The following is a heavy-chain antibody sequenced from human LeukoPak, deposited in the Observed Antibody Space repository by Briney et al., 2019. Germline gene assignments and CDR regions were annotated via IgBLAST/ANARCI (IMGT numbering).Heavy chain of an antibody. CDR2: ISSRSYT. CDR1: GFSFSVYS. J-gene: IGHJ4*02. CDR3: ASYGGFTSATLVDLL. D-gene: IGHD4-23*01. Sequence: PGGSLRLSCAASGFSFSVYSMNWVRQAPGKGLEWVSSISSRSYTEYADSVRGRFTISRDNAKDSLFLQMNSLRAEDTAVYYCASYGGFTSATLVDLLWGQGTLVTVSS. V-gene: IGHV3-69-1*01.